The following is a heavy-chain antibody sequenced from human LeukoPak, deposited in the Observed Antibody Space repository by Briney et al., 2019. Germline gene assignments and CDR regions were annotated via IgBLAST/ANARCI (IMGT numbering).Heavy chain of an antibody. CDR2: ISAYNGNT. Sequence: ASVKVSCKASGYTFTSYGISWVRQAPGQGLEWMGWISAYNGNTNYAQKLQGRVTMTTDTSTSTAYMELRSLRSDDTAVYYCARARCCSSTSCYRQYYYYMDVWGKGTTVTVSS. CDR3: ARARCCSSTSCYRQYYYYMDV. V-gene: IGHV1-18*01. J-gene: IGHJ6*03. CDR1: GYTFTSYG. D-gene: IGHD2-2*01.